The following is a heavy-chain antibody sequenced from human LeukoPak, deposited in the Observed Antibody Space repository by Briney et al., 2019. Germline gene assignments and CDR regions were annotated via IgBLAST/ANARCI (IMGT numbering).Heavy chain of an antibody. V-gene: IGHV1-69*13. Sequence: GASVKVSCKASGGTFSIYAISWVRQAPGQGLEWMGGIIPIFTTANHAQKFQGRVTITADESTSTAYMELSSLRSEDTAVYYCARVGGSGSYTSHYFDYWGQGTLVTVSS. CDR2: IIPIFTTA. CDR3: ARVGGSGSYTSHYFDY. CDR1: GGTFSIYA. D-gene: IGHD3-10*01. J-gene: IGHJ4*02.